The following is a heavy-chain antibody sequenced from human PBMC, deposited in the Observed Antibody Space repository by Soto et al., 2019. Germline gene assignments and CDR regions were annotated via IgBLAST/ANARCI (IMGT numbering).Heavy chain of an antibody. J-gene: IGHJ4*02. V-gene: IGHV1-46*01. CDR3: ARDLTAADY. CDR2: INPSGGST. D-gene: IGHD2-21*02. Sequence: QVQLMQSGAEVKKPGASVTISCKASGYTFTSYYIHWVRQAPRQGLEWMAIINPSGGSTNYAQKFQSRVTVTRDTSTRTVNMALCSLSSEDTAVYYCARDLTAADYWGQGTLVTVSS. CDR1: GYTFTSYY.